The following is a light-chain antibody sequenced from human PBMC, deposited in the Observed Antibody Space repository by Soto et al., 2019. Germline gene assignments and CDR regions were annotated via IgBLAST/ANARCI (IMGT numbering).Light chain of an antibody. Sequence: QSALTQPACVSGSPGQSITISCIGTSSDVGGSDYVSWYQQHPGKAPKLVIYDVSNRPSGVSDRFSGSKSGNTASLTISGLQSEDEADYYCCSYTRSNSLVLFGGGTKLTVL. CDR2: DVS. CDR3: CSYTRSNSLVL. V-gene: IGLV2-14*01. CDR1: SSDVGGSDY. J-gene: IGLJ2*01.